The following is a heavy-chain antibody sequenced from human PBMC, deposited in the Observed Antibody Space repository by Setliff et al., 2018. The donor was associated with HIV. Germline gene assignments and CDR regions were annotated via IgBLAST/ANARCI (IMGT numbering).Heavy chain of an antibody. J-gene: IGHJ3*02. Sequence: PGGSLRLSCKASGFTFSSYTMNWVRQAPGKALKWVSSISMNSNYIYYADSVKGRFTISRDNAKNSLYLQMSGLRAEDTALYFCAAAGSSDAFDIWGQGIMVTVSS. V-gene: IGHV3-21*01. D-gene: IGHD1-26*01. CDR3: AAAGSSDAFDI. CDR1: GFTFSSYT. CDR2: ISMNSNYI.